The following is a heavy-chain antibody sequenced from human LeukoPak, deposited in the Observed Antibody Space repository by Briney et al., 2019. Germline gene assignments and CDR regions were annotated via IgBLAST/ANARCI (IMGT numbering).Heavy chain of an antibody. Sequence: TPSETLSLTCTVSGYSTSSGYYWGWIRQPPGKGLEWIGSIYHSGSTYYNPSLKSRVTISVDTSKNQFSLKLSSVTAADTAVYYCARGWELPGLTLSYNWFDPWGQGTLVTGSS. V-gene: IGHV4-38-2*02. D-gene: IGHD1-26*01. CDR3: ARGWELPGLTLSYNWFDP. J-gene: IGHJ5*02. CDR2: IYHSGST. CDR1: GYSTSSGYY.